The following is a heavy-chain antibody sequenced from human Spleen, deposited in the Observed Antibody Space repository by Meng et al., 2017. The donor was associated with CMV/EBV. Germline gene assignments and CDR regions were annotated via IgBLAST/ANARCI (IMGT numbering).Heavy chain of an antibody. CDR2: ISSSSSYI. D-gene: IGHD7-27*01. V-gene: IGHV3-21*01. Sequence: GGSLRLSCAASGFTFSSYSMNWVRQAPGKGLEWVSSISSSSSYIYYAASVKGRFTIARDNSKNSLYLQMNSLRAEDTAVYYCARVYWGNWGLFDYWGQGTLVTVSS. J-gene: IGHJ4*02. CDR3: ARVYWGNWGLFDY. CDR1: GFTFSSYS.